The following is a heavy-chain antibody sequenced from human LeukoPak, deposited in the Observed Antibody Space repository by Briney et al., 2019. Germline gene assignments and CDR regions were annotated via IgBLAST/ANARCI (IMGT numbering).Heavy chain of an antibody. CDR2: ISAYNGNT. Sequence: GASVKVSCKASGYTFTSYGISWVRQAPGQGLEWMGWISAYNGNTNYAQKLQGRVTMTTDTSTSTAYMELRSLRSDDTAVYYCARDRVYCSGRSCLSWFVPWGQGTLVTVSS. CDR1: GYTFTSYG. J-gene: IGHJ5*02. V-gene: IGHV1-18*04. D-gene: IGHD2-15*01. CDR3: ARDRVYCSGRSCLSWFVP.